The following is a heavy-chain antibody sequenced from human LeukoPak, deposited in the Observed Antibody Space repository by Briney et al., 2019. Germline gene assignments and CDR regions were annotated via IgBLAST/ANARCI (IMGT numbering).Heavy chain of an antibody. J-gene: IGHJ5*02. Sequence: ASETLSLTCAVYGGSFSGYYWSWIRQPPGKGLEWIGEINHSGSTNYNPSLKSRVTISVDTSKNQFSLKLSSVTAADTAVYYCAREGVSDYYDSSGSVYNWFDPWGQGTLVTVSS. CDR1: GGSFSGYY. CDR3: AREGVSDYYDSSGSVYNWFDP. V-gene: IGHV4-34*01. CDR2: INHSGST. D-gene: IGHD3-22*01.